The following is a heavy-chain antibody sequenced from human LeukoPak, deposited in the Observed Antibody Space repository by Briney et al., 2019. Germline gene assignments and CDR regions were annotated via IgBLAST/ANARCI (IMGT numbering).Heavy chain of an antibody. J-gene: IGHJ5*02. Sequence: PGXSLRLSCAPSGFTFSAYWMHWVRQVPGKGLVWVSHINNDGSKTTYADSVKGRFTISRDNAKNTLNLQMNSLRVEDSAVYFCVRDAPNSRFDPWGQGTLVTVSS. CDR2: INNDGSKT. CDR3: VRDAPNSRFDP. D-gene: IGHD2/OR15-2a*01. CDR1: GFTFSAYW. V-gene: IGHV3-74*01.